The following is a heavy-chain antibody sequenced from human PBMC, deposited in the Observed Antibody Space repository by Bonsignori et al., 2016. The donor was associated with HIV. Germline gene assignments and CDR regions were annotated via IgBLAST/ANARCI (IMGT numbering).Heavy chain of an antibody. D-gene: IGHD3-22*01. CDR2: IDHRGDT. CDR3: ARRGSYYSPPTN. Sequence: QVQLRQRGAGLLKPSETLSLTCSVFGGSFSGYYWSWIRQTPEKGLEWIGEIDHRGDTDYNPSLRSRVTMSRDTSAYEVSLNLTSVTAADTAVYYCARRGSYYSPPTNWGRGSLVTVSS. J-gene: IGHJ4*02. V-gene: IGHV4-34*01. CDR1: GGSFSGYY.